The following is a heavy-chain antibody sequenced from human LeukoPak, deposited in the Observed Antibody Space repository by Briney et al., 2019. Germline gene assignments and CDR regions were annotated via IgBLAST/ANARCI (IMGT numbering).Heavy chain of an antibody. J-gene: IGHJ2*01. CDR3: ARQGRGGYWYFDL. CDR2: INPSGGST. CDR1: GYPFIRYY. V-gene: IGHV1-46*01. Sequence: ASVKVSCQASGYPFIRYYIHWVRQAPGQGLEWMGVINPSGGSTTYAQKFQGRVTMTRDTSTDTVYMELSSLRSEDTAIYYCARQGRGGYWYFDLWGRGTLVTVSS. D-gene: IGHD3-16*01.